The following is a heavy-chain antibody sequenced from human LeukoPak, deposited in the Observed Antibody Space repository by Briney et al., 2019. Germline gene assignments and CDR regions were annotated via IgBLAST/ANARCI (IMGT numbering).Heavy chain of an antibody. V-gene: IGHV4-59*01. J-gene: IGHJ3*02. D-gene: IGHD5-12*01. CDR3: ARDRGYDSPAFDI. CDR2: IYYSGST. Sequence: SETLSLTCTVSGGSISSYYWSWIRQPPGKGPEWIGYIYYSGSTNYNPSLKSRVTISVDTSKNQFSLKLSSVTAADTAVYYCARDRGYDSPAFDIWGQGTMVTVPS. CDR1: GGSISSYY.